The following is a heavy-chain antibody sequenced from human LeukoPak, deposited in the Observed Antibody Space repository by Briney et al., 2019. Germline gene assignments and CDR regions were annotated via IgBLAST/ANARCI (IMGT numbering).Heavy chain of an antibody. D-gene: IGHD3-22*01. CDR2: ISGSGGST. V-gene: IGHV3-23*01. CDR3: AKDKVDSSGYYYY. J-gene: IGHJ4*02. Sequence: GRSLRLSCAASGFTFSSYAMSWVRQAPGKGLEWVSAISGSGGSTYYADSVKGRFTISRDNSKNTLYLQMNSLRAEDTAVYYCAKDKVDSSGYYYYWGQGTLVTVSS. CDR1: GFTFSSYA.